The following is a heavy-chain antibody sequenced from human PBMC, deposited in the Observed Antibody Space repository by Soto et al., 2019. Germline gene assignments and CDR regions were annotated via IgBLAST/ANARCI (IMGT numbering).Heavy chain of an antibody. D-gene: IGHD2-15*01. J-gene: IGHJ6*03. CDR3: ARGRGYCSGGSCYPGYYYYYYYMDV. CDR1: GGSFSGYY. Sequence: SETLSLTCAVYGGSFSGYYWSWIRQPPGKGLEWIGEINHSGSTNYNPSLKSRVTISVDTSKNQFSLELSSVTAADTAVYYCARGRGYCSGGSCYPGYYYYYYYMDVWGKGTTVTVSS. CDR2: INHSGST. V-gene: IGHV4-34*01.